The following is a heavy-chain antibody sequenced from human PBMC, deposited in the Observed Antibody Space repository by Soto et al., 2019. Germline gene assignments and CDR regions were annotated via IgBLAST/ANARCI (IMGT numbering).Heavy chain of an antibody. V-gene: IGHV3-33*01. CDR1: GFTFSTYG. CDR3: ARDGSGSTHQFDY. CDR2: IWYDGSNK. J-gene: IGHJ4*02. D-gene: IGHD1-26*01. Sequence: QVQLGESGGGVGQPGWSLRLSCAASGFTFSTYGMHWVRQAPGKGLEWVAVIWYDGSNKYYADSVKGRFTISRYNSKNTLYLQMNSLRAEDTAVYYCARDGSGSTHQFDYWGQGTLVTVSS.